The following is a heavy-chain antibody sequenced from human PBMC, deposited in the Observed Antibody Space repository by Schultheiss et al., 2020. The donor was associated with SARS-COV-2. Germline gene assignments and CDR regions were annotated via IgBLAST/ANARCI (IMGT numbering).Heavy chain of an antibody. V-gene: IGHV3-23*01. D-gene: IGHD6-19*01. Sequence: GGSLRLSCAASGFTFSSYGMHWVRQAPGKGLEWVSAISGSGGSSYYADSVKGRFTISRDNSKNTLYLQMNSLRAEDTAVYYCARDRGSSGWYTQGDYWGQGTLVTVSS. J-gene: IGHJ4*02. CDR2: ISGSGGSS. CDR3: ARDRGSSGWYTQGDY. CDR1: GFTFSSYG.